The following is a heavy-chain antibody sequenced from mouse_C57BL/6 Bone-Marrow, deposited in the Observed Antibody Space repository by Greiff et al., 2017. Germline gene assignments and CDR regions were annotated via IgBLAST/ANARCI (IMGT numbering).Heavy chain of an antibody. CDR3: TFSGPFAY. Sequence: VQLQQSGAELVRPGASVKLSCTASGFNIKDDYMHWVKQRPEQGLEWIGWIDPENGDTEYASKFQGKATITVDTSSNTAYLQLSSLTSEDTAVYYCTFSGPFAYWGQGTLVTVSA. CDR2: IDPENGDT. D-gene: IGHD1-3*01. V-gene: IGHV14-4*01. CDR1: GFNIKDDY. J-gene: IGHJ3*01.